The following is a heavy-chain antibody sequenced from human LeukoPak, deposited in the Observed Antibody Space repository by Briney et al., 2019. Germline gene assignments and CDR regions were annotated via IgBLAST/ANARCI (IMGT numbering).Heavy chain of an antibody. CDR3: ATGRYQLLIEDY. CDR2: VDPEDGET. D-gene: IGHD2-2*01. J-gene: IGHJ4*02. CDR1: GYTFTDYY. Sequence: ASVKVSCKVSGYTFTDYYMHWVQQAPGKGLEWMGLVDPEDGETIYAEKFQGRVTITADTSTDTAYMELSSLRSEDTAVYYCATGRYQLLIEDYWGQGTLVTASS. V-gene: IGHV1-69-2*01.